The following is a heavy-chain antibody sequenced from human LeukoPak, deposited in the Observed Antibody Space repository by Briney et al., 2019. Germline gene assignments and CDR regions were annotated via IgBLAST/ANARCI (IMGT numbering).Heavy chain of an antibody. CDR3: ARDRPDVLRGFDY. Sequence: PSETLSLTCAVYGGSFSGYYWSWIRQPPGKGLEWIGEINHSGSTNYNPSLKSRVTISVDTSKNQFSLKLSSVTAADTAVYYCARDRPDVLRGFDYWGQGTLVTVSS. J-gene: IGHJ4*02. D-gene: IGHD6-6*01. CDR1: GGSFSGYY. V-gene: IGHV4-34*01. CDR2: INHSGST.